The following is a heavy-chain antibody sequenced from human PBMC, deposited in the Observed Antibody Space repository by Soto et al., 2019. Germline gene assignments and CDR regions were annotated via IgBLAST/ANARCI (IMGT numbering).Heavy chain of an antibody. CDR2: IDPSDSYT. CDR1: GYSFTSYW. Sequence: PGESLKISCKGSGYSFTSYWISWVRQMPGKGLEWMGRIDPSDSYTNHSPSFQGHVTISADKSISTAYLQWSSLKASDTAMYYCARMIAADMDVWGQGTTVTVSS. D-gene: IGHD6-25*01. CDR3: ARMIAADMDV. J-gene: IGHJ6*02. V-gene: IGHV5-10-1*01.